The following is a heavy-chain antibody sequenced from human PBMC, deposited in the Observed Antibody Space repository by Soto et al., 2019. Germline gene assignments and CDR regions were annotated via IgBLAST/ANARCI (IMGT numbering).Heavy chain of an antibody. CDR2: IYYSGST. V-gene: IGHV4-59*08. J-gene: IGHJ6*03. CDR3: ASGYDFWSGYPHKYYYYYYMDV. CDR1: GGSISRYY. Sequence: PSETLSLTCTVSGGSISRYYWSWIRQPPGKGLEWIGYIYYSGSTNYNPSLKSRVTISVDTSKNQFSLKLSSVTAAGTAVYYCASGYDFWSGYPHKYYYYYYMDVWGKGTTVTVSS. D-gene: IGHD3-3*01.